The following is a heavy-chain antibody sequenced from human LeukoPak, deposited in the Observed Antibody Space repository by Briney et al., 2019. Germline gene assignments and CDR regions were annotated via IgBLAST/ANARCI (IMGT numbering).Heavy chain of an antibody. V-gene: IGHV4-4*07. CDR2: IYTSGST. D-gene: IGHD1-14*01. CDR3: ARTRYRGNWFDP. J-gene: IGHJ5*02. CDR1: GGSISSYY. Sequence: SETLSLTCTVSGGSISSYYWSWIRQPAGKGLEWIGRIYTSGSTNYNPSPKSRVTMSVDTSKNQFSLKLSSVTAADTAVYYCARTRYRGNWFDPWGQGTLVTVSS.